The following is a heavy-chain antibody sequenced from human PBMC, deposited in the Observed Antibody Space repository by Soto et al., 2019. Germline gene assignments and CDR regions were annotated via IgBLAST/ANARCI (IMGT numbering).Heavy chain of an antibody. V-gene: IGHV3-33*01. J-gene: IGHJ6*02. Sequence: QVQLVESGGGVAQPGRSLRLSCAASGFTFSSYGMHWVRQAPGKGLEWVAVIWYDGSNENYADSVKGRFTISRDNSKNTLYMQMNSLSAEDTAVYYCARDQDPSYSSSTVWGQGTTVTVSS. D-gene: IGHD6-6*01. CDR2: IWYDGSNE. CDR1: GFTFSSYG. CDR3: ARDQDPSYSSSTV.